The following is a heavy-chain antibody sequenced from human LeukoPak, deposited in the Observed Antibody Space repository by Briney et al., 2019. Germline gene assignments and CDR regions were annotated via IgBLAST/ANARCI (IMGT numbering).Heavy chain of an antibody. Sequence: GGSLRLSCAASGFTFSSYWMHWVRQAPGKGLVWVSRINSDGSSTSYADSVKGRFTISRDNAKNTLYLQMNSLRAEDTAIYYCATALYCSGNNCNTRFLDYWGQGTLVTVSS. CDR3: ATALYCSGNNCNTRFLDY. CDR1: GFTFSSYW. V-gene: IGHV3-74*01. CDR2: INSDGSST. D-gene: IGHD3-22*01. J-gene: IGHJ4*02.